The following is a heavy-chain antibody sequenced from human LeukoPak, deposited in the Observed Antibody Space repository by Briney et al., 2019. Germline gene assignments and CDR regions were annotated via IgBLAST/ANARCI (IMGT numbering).Heavy chain of an antibody. J-gene: IGHJ4*02. V-gene: IGHV4-59*01. D-gene: IGHD3-3*01. CDR3: ARAIQDDFWSGYHFDY. Sequence: SETLSLTCTVSGGSISSYYWSWIRQPPGKGLEWIGYIYYSGSTNYNPSLKSRVTISVGTSKNQFSLKLTSVTVADTAVYYCARAIQDDFWSGYHFDYWGQGTLVTVSS. CDR2: IYYSGST. CDR1: GGSISSYY.